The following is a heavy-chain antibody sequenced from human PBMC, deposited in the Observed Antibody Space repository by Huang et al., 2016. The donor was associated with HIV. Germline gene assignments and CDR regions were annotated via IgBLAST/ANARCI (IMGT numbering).Heavy chain of an antibody. CDR1: GGTFSSYA. V-gene: IGHV1-69*13. J-gene: IGHJ4*02. CDR2: IIPIVVTA. Sequence: QVQLVQSGAEVKKPGSSVKVSCKASGGTFSSYAISWVRQAPGQGLELMGVIIPIVVTANYAQKFQGRVTITADESTSTAYMELSSLRSEDTAVYYCARARGYYDSSVSYYFDYWGQGTLVTVSS. CDR3: ARARGYYDSSVSYYFDY. D-gene: IGHD3-22*01.